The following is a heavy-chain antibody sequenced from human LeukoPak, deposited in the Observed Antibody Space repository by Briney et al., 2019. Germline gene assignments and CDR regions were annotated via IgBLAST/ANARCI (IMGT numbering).Heavy chain of an antibody. V-gene: IGHV3-23*01. CDR1: GFTFSSYA. Sequence: PGGSLSLSCAASGFTFSSYAMSWVRQAPGKGLEWVSAISGSGGSTYYADSVKGRFTISRDNSKNTLYLQMNSLRAEDTAVYYCAKHTGYCSSTSCQGNWFDPWGQGTLVTVSS. J-gene: IGHJ5*02. CDR2: ISGSGGST. CDR3: AKHTGYCSSTSCQGNWFDP. D-gene: IGHD2-2*01.